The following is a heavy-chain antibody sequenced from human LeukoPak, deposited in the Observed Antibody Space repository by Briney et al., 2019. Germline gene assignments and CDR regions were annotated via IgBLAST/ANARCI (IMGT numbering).Heavy chain of an antibody. Sequence: PPETLSLTCAVYAGSFSGYYWSWIRQPPGKGLEWIGEFNHSGSTNYNPSLKSRVTISVDTSKNQFSLKLSSVTAADTAVYYCARGTSPQQLVMGLNWFDPWVQGTLVTVSS. CDR3: ARGTSPQQLVMGLNWFDP. CDR1: AGSFSGYY. CDR2: FNHSGST. D-gene: IGHD6-13*01. V-gene: IGHV4-34*01. J-gene: IGHJ5*02.